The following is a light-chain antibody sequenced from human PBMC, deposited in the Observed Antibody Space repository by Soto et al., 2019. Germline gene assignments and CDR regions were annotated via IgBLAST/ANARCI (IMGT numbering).Light chain of an antibody. CDR1: SSNIGAGYD. Sequence: QSVLRQPPSVSGAPGRRVTISCTGSSSNIGAGYDVYWYQQLPGTAPKLLIYGNSNRPSGVPDRFSGSKSGTSASLAITGLQAEDEADYYCQSYDSSLSGYVFGTGTKVTVL. CDR2: GNS. CDR3: QSYDSSLSGYV. J-gene: IGLJ1*01. V-gene: IGLV1-40*01.